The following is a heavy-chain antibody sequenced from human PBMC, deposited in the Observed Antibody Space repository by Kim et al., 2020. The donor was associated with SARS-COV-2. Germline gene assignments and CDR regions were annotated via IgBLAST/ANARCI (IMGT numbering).Heavy chain of an antibody. J-gene: IGHJ3*02. D-gene: IGHD3-22*01. CDR1: GFTFSSYA. CDR3: AKDYHRAITMIVVVTKRCGAFDI. CDR2: ISGSGGST. V-gene: IGHV3-23*01. Sequence: GGSLRLSCAASGFTFSSYAMSWVRQAPGKGLEWVSAISGSGGSTYYADSVKGRFTISRDNSKNTLYLQMNSLRAEDTAVYYCAKDYHRAITMIVVVTKRCGAFDIWGQGTMVTVSS.